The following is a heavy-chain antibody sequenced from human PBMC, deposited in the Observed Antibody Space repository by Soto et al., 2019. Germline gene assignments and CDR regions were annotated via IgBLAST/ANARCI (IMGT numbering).Heavy chain of an antibody. Sequence: GESLKISCKGSGYSFTSYWIGWVRQMPGKGLEWMGIIYPGDSDTRYSPSFQGQVTISADKSISTAYLQWSSLKATDTAMYYCVRLDYYFCSCYYRCDVLDVWGQGTS. V-gene: IGHV5-51*01. CDR1: GYSFTSYW. CDR3: VRLDYYFCSCYYRCDVLDV. CDR2: IYPGDSDT. D-gene: IGHD3-3*01. J-gene: IGHJ6*01.